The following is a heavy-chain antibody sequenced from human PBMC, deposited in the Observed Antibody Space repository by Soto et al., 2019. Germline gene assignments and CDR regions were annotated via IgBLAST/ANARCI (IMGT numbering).Heavy chain of an antibody. CDR1: GGSISSSSYY. CDR2: VYYGGST. D-gene: IGHD6-19*01. CDR3: ARGTRSSGWFHFDY. J-gene: IGHJ4*02. Sequence: SETLSLTCTVSGGSISSSSYYWGWIRQPPGKGLEWIGNVYYGGSTYYNPSLKSRVTISVETSKSQFSLKLSSVTAADTVVYYCARGTRSSGWFHFDYWGQGTLVTVSS. V-gene: IGHV4-39*01.